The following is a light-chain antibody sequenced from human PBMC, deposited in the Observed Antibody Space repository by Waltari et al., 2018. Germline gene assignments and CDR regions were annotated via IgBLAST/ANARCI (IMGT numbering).Light chain of an antibody. CDR1: KSVSNN. CDR2: AAS. Sequence: EVVMTQSPATLSLSPGEGVTLSCRASKSVSNNLAWYQQKPGQAPRPLIYAASTRATGIPARFSGSGSGTEFSLTISSLQSEDFAVYYCQQHIDWPRTFGQGTKVEV. V-gene: IGKV3-15*01. J-gene: IGKJ1*01. CDR3: QQHIDWPRT.